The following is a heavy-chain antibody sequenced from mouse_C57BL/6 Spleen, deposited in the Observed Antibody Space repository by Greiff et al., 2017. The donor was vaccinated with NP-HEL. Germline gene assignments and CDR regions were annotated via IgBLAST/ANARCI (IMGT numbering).Heavy chain of an antibody. J-gene: IGHJ4*01. CDR3: ARGGTIAMDY. Sequence: VQLKESGPGLVKPSQSLSLTCSVTGYSITSGYYWNWIRQFPGNKLEWMGYISYDGSNNYNPSLKNRISITRDTSKNQFFLKLNSVTTEDTATYYCARGGTIAMDYWGQGTSVTVSS. D-gene: IGHD1-1*02. CDR2: ISYDGSN. CDR1: GYSITSGYY. V-gene: IGHV3-6*01.